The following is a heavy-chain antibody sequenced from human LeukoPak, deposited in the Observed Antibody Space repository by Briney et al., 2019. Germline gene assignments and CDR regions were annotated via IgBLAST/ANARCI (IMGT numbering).Heavy chain of an antibody. CDR2: ISTYNGNT. CDR3: ARRLVGGVDY. J-gene: IGHJ4*02. V-gene: IGHV1-18*01. Sequence: GSVKVSCKASGYTFSSYGIGWVRQAPGQGLEWMGGISTYNGNTNYAQMLQGRVTMTTDTSTSTAYMELRRLRSDDTAVYYCARRLVGGVDYWGQGTLVTVSS. CDR1: GYTFSSYG. D-gene: IGHD2-2*01.